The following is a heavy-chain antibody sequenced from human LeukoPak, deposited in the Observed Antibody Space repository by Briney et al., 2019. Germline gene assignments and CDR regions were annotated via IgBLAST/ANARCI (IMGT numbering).Heavy chain of an antibody. D-gene: IGHD3-3*01. Sequence: ASVKVSCKVSGYTLTELSMHWVRQTPGKGLEWMGSFDLEDGETIYAQKFQGRVTLTGDTSTDTTYMELSSLTFEDTAVYYCVTVFGVVPTLIDYWGQGALVTVSS. CDR3: VTVFGVVPTLIDY. CDR1: GYTLTELS. J-gene: IGHJ4*02. CDR2: FDLEDGET. V-gene: IGHV1-24*01.